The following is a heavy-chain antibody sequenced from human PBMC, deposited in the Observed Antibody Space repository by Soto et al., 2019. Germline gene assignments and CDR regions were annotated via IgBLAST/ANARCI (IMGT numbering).Heavy chain of an antibody. CDR2: IYYSGST. CDR1: GGSISSYY. D-gene: IGHD6-19*01. J-gene: IGHJ4*02. CDR3: ARTGSVAGTADY. V-gene: IGHV4-59*08. Sequence: QVQLQESGPGLVKPSETLSLTCTVSGGSISSYYWSWIRQPPGKGLEWIGYIYYSGSTNYNPPLKSRVTISVDTSKNQSSVQLRSVTGADTAVYYGARTGSVAGTADYWGQGTPVTVSS.